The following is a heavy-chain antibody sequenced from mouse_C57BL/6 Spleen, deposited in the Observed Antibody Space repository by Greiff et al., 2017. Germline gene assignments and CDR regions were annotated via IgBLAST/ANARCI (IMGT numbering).Heavy chain of an antibody. V-gene: IGHV14-4*01. CDR3: TGGGSSWFAY. CDR1: GFNIKDDY. D-gene: IGHD1-1*01. CDR2: IDPENGDT. Sequence: EVKLQESGAELVRPGASVKLSCTASGFNIKDDYMHWVKQRPEQGLEWIGWIDPENGDTEYASKFQGKATITADTSSNTAYLQLSSLTSEDTAVYYCTGGGSSWFAYWGQGTLVTVSA. J-gene: IGHJ3*01.